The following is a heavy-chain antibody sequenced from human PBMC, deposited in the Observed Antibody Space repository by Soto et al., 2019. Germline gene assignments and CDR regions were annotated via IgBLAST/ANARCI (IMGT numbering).Heavy chain of an antibody. CDR2: IYYSGST. CDR3: ARTFTTSQPYNWFDP. CDR1: GGSISSYY. Sequence: QVQLQESGPGLVKPSETPALTCTVSGGSISSYYWSWIRQPPGKGLEWIGYIYYSGSTNYNPSLTGRVTITVDTSKNQFSLKLSSVTTADTAVYYCARTFTTSQPYNWFDPWGQGTQVTVSS. V-gene: IGHV4-59*01. D-gene: IGHD3-16*01. J-gene: IGHJ5*02.